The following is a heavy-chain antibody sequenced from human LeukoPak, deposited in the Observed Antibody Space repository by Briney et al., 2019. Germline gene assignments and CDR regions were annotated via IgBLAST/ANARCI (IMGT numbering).Heavy chain of an antibody. V-gene: IGHV3-30*18. J-gene: IGHJ4*02. D-gene: IGHD6-13*01. CDR3: AKDGQQLIDY. CDR2: ISYDGSNK. CDR1: GFTFSSYG. Sequence: GGSLRLSCAASGFTFSSYGMHWVRQAPGKGLEWVAVISYDGSNKYYADSVKGRFTISRDNSKNTLYLQMNSLRAEDTAVYYCAKDGQQLIDYWGQGTLVTVSS.